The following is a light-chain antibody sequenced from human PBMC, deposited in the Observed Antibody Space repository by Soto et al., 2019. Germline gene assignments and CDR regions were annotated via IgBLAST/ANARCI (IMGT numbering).Light chain of an antibody. CDR1: QSVISSY. V-gene: IGKV3-15*01. Sequence: EIVLTQSPGTLSLSPGERATLSCRSSQSVISSYLAWYQQKPGQAPRLLIYDTSTRATGIPARFSGSGSGTEFTLTISSLQSEDFAVYYCQQYNNWPPITFGQGTRLEIK. CDR2: DTS. J-gene: IGKJ5*01. CDR3: QQYNNWPPIT.